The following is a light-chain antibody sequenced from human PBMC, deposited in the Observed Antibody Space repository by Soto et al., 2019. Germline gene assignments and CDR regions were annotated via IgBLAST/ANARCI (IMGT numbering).Light chain of an antibody. CDR1: QSIVNY. CDR3: QQSYSTPQT. J-gene: IGKJ1*01. Sequence: DIPMTQSPSSLSASVGDRVTITCRASQSIVNYLNWYQQTPGKAPKLLISAASSLQSGVPSRFSGSGSVSDFTLTISSLQPEDFATYYCQQSYSTPQTFGQGTKVEIK. CDR2: AAS. V-gene: IGKV1-39*01.